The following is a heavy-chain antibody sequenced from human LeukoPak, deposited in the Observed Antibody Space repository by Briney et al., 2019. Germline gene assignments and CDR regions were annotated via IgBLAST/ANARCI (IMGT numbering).Heavy chain of an antibody. CDR1: GFTVSSNY. CDR3: ARALSHYDFWSGYYRIDAFDI. V-gene: IGHV3-53*01. Sequence: GGSLRLSCAASGFTVSSNYMSWVRQAPGKGLEWVSVIYSGGSTYYADSVKGRFTISRDNSKNTLYLQMNSLRAEDTAVYYCARALSHYDFWSGYYRIDAFDIWGQGTMVTVSS. J-gene: IGHJ3*02. D-gene: IGHD3-3*01. CDR2: IYSGGST.